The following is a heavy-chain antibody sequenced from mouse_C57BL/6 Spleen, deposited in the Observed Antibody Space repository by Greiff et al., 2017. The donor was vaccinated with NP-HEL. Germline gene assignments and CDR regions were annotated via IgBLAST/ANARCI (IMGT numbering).Heavy chain of an antibody. CDR3: LLLYYAMDY. D-gene: IGHD2-1*01. V-gene: IGHV1-82*01. J-gene: IGHJ4*01. Sequence: QVQLQQSGPELVKPGASVKISCKASGYAFSSSWMNWVKQRPGKGLEWIGRIYPGDGDTNYNGKFKGKATLTADKSSSTAYMQLSSLTSEDSAVYFCLLLYYAMDYWGQGTSVTVSS. CDR2: IYPGDGDT. CDR1: GYAFSSSW.